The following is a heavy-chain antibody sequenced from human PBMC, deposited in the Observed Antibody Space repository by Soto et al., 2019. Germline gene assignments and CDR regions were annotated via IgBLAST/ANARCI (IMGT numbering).Heavy chain of an antibody. V-gene: IGHV4-30-4*01. CDR3: ARALYSSFPRYYYYGMDV. CDR2: IYYSGST. CDR1: GGSISSGDYY. D-gene: IGHD4-4*01. Sequence: QVQLQESGPGLVKPSQTLSLTCTVSGGSISSGDYYWSWIRQPPGKGLEWIGYIYYSGSTYYNPSLRSRVTISVDTSKNQFSLKLSSVTAADTAVYYCARALYSSFPRYYYYGMDVWGQGTTVTVSS. J-gene: IGHJ6*02.